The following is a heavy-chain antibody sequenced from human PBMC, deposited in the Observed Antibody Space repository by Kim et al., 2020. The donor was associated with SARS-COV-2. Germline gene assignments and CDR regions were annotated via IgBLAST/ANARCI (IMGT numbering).Heavy chain of an antibody. CDR3: ATDHSISWYGLDS. V-gene: IGHV1-69*02. Sequence: YAQKFQDIFTITADKSTSTAYMELSSLRSEDTAVYYCATDHSISWYGLDSWGQGTLVTVSS. J-gene: IGHJ4*02. D-gene: IGHD6-13*01.